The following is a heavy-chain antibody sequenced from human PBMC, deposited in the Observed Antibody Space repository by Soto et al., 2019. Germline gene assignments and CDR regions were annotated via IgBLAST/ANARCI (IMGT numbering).Heavy chain of an antibody. J-gene: IGHJ4*02. V-gene: IGHV3-23*01. CDR3: AKDLRAIIAEGGL. D-gene: IGHD6-19*01. Sequence: EVQLLESGGGLVQPGGSLRLSCAASGFTFSSYAMSWVRQAPGKGLEWVSAISGSGGSTYYADSVKGRFTISRDNSQNTLYLQMNSLRAEDTAVYYCAKDLRAIIAEGGLWGQGTLVTVSS. CDR1: GFTFSSYA. CDR2: ISGSGGST.